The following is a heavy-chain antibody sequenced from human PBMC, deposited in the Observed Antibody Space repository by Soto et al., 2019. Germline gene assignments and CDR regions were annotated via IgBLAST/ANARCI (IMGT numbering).Heavy chain of an antibody. CDR2: ISNSDSTI. J-gene: IGHJ4*02. CDR3: ARVLLHYGANPRPESYFDY. V-gene: IGHV3-11*01. CDR1: GFTFSDYY. D-gene: IGHD4-17*01. Sequence: GGSLRLSCAASGFTFSDYYMSWIRQPPGKGLEWVSYISNSDSTIYYADSVKGRFTISRDNAKNSLYLQMNSLRAEDTAVYYCARVLLHYGANPRPESYFDYWGQGTLVTVSS.